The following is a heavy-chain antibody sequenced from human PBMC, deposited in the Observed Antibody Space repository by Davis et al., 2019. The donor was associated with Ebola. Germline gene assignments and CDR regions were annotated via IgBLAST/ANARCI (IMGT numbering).Heavy chain of an antibody. V-gene: IGHV4-59*08. CDR2: IYYSGST. Sequence: SETLSLTCAVYGGSFSGYYWSWIRQPPGKGLEWIGYIYYSGSTNYNPSLKSRVTISVDTSKNQFSLKLSSVTAADTAVYYCAREYSGYGFDYWGQGTLVTVSS. D-gene: IGHD5-12*01. CDR3: AREYSGYGFDY. CDR1: GGSFSGYY. J-gene: IGHJ4*02.